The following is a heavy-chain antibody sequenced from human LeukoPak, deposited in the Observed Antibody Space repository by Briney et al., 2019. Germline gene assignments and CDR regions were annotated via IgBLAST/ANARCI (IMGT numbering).Heavy chain of an antibody. J-gene: IGHJ4*02. Sequence: ASVKGSCKTSGYIFTPHHIHWMRQAPGQGLDLLGWVSAANNPEYSQKSQGRVVITRYASATTSYLELNSLRSEDTAIYYCAMSVEMPPIPSFDFWGQGTLVTVSS. V-gene: IGHV1-3*01. D-gene: IGHD5-24*01. CDR3: AMSVEMPPIPSFDF. CDR1: GYIFTPHH. CDR2: VSAANNP.